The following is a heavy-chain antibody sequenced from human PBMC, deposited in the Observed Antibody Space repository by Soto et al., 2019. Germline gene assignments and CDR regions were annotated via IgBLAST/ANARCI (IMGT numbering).Heavy chain of an antibody. D-gene: IGHD3-3*01. J-gene: IGHJ4*02. V-gene: IGHV3-23*01. CDR2: ISGSDGKT. CDR3: ARWSYLDY. Sequence: GESLKISCAASGFSFGSYAVSWVRQAPGKGLEWVSTISGSDGKTFYADSVKGRFSISRDTSQNTLYLQMNSLRADDTAIYYCARWSYLDYWGQGTRVTVYS. CDR1: GFSFGSYA.